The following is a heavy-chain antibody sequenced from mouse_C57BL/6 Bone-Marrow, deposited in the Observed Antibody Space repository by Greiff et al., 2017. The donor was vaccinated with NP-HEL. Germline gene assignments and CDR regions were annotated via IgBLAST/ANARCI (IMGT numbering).Heavy chain of an antibody. Sequence: QVQLKESGAELAKPGASVKLSCKASGYTFTSYWMHWVKQRPGQGLEWIGYINPSSGYTKYIQKFKDKATLTADKSSSTAYMRLSSLTYEDSAVYYCARTEEDFDISFIKGYWGQGTTLTVSS. CDR1: GYTFTSYW. J-gene: IGHJ2*01. CDR3: ARTEEDFDISFIKGY. D-gene: IGHD1-1*01. CDR2: INPSSGYT. V-gene: IGHV1-7*01.